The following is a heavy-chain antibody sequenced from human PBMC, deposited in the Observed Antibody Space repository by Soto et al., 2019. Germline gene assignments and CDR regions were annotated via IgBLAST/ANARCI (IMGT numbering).Heavy chain of an antibody. CDR1: GGPFSNDI. D-gene: IGHD5-12*01. J-gene: IGHJ4*02. V-gene: IGHV1-69*08. CDR2: IIPLLNIA. Sequence: QVQLVQSGAEVKKPGSSVKVSCKASGGPFSNDIITWVRQAPGQGLEWMGRIIPLLNIANYAQNFQGRVTITADRSTGTAYMELNSLRSEDTAVYYWARDSPIGSTFSGYDAIDYWGQGTLVTVSS. CDR3: ARDSPIGSTFSGYDAIDY.